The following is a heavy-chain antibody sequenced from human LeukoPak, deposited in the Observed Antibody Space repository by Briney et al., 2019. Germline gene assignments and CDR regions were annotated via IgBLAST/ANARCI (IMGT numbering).Heavy chain of an antibody. J-gene: IGHJ4*02. CDR1: GGSIRRYY. D-gene: IGHD5-18*01. CDR2: IYYSGST. CDR3: ARTAGIQLWSYGY. Sequence: SGTLSLTCTVSGGSIRRYYWSWIRQPPGKGLEWIGYIYYSGSTNYNPSIKSRVTISVDTSKNQFSLKLSSVTAADTAVYYCARTAGIQLWSYGYWGQGNLVTVSS. V-gene: IGHV4-59*01.